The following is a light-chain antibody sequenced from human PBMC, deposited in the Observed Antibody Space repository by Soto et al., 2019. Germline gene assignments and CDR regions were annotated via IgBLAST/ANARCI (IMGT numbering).Light chain of an antibody. CDR2: EGS. CDR1: ISDVGRFYI. CDR3: CAYVNSRSYV. V-gene: IGLV2-23*01. Sequence: QSVLTQPASVSGSLGQSITISCTGTISDVGRFYIVSWYQQHPGQVPKLIIYEGSRRPPGVSSRFSGSKSGNTASLTISGLQAEDEADYYCCAYVNSRSYVFGSGTKVTVL. J-gene: IGLJ1*01.